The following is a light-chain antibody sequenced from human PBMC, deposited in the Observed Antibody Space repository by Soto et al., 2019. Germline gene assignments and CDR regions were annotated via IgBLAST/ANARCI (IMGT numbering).Light chain of an antibody. CDR2: GAS. CDR3: QQYNSWPLT. Sequence: EIVMTQSPATLSVSPGERVTLSCRASQSIRSNLAWYQQQPGQTPRLLIYGASTRATDTPARVSGSGSGTEFTLTVSSLQSEDFAVYYCQQYNSWPLTFSGGTKVEIK. CDR1: QSIRSN. J-gene: IGKJ4*01. V-gene: IGKV3D-15*01.